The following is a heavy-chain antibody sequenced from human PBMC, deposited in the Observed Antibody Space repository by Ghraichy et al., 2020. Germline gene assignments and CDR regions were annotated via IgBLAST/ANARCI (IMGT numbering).Heavy chain of an antibody. Sequence: GGSLRLSCAASGFTFSSYAMSWVRQAPGKGLEWVSAISGSGGSTYYADSVKGRFTISRDNSKNTLYLQMNSLRAEDTAVYYCAKNAPYYDDSSGRFDYWGQGTLVTVSS. D-gene: IGHD3-22*01. CDR3: AKNAPYYDDSSGRFDY. CDR1: GFTFSSYA. CDR2: ISGSGGST. V-gene: IGHV3-23*01. J-gene: IGHJ4*02.